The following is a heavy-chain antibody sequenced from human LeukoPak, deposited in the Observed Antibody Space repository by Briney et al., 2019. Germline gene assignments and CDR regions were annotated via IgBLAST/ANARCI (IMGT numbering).Heavy chain of an antibody. D-gene: IGHD6-19*01. Sequence: SETLSLTCTVSGGSISSYYWSWIRQPAGKGLEWIGRIYTSGSTNYNPSLKSRVTTSVDTSKNQFSLKLSSVTAADTAVYYCARARTGYSSGWYQDAFDIWGQGTMITVSS. V-gene: IGHV4-4*07. CDR2: IYTSGST. CDR3: ARARTGYSSGWYQDAFDI. CDR1: GGSISSYY. J-gene: IGHJ3*02.